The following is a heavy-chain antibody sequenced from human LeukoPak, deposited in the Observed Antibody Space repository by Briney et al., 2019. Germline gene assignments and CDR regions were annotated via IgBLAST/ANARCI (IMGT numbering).Heavy chain of an antibody. CDR2: IYPGDSDT. CDR3: ARRYCSGGSCYYFDY. J-gene: IGHJ4*02. Sequence: GESLKVSCKGAGYSCTSYWIGYVRQMSGKGLVWKGLIYPGDSDTRYSPSFQGQVTISADKSISTAYLQWSSLKASDTAMYYCARRYCSGGSCYYFDYWGQGTLVTVSS. V-gene: IGHV5-51*01. CDR1: GYSCTSYW. D-gene: IGHD2-15*01.